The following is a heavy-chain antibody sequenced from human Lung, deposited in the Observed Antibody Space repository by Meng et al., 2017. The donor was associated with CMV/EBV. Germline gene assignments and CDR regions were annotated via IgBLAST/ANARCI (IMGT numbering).Heavy chain of an antibody. D-gene: IGHD3-3*01. CDR3: ARELRFLEWLLPTSYYYYGMDI. V-gene: IGHV3-30-3*01. CDR1: GFTFSSYA. CDR2: ISYDGSNK. J-gene: IGHJ6*02. Sequence: GESLKISCAASGFTFSSYAMHWVRQAPGKGLEWVAVISYDGSNKYYADSVKGRFTISRDNSKSTLYLQMNSLRAEDTAVYYCARELRFLEWLLPTSYYYYGMDIWGQGTTVTVSS.